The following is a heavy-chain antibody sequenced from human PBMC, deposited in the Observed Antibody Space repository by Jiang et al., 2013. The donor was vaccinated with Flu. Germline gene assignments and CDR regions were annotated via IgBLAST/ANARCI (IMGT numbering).Heavy chain of an antibody. D-gene: IGHD4-17*01. Sequence: VQLVESGGGLVQPGGSLRLSCAASGFTFSSYEMNWVRQAPGKGLEWVSYISSSGSTIYYADSVKGRFTISRDNAKNSLYLQMNSLRAEDTAVYYCARSTVTGYFDYWGQGTLVTVSS. V-gene: IGHV3-48*03. CDR1: GFTFSSYE. CDR2: ISSSGSTI. CDR3: ARSTVTGYFDY. J-gene: IGHJ4*02.